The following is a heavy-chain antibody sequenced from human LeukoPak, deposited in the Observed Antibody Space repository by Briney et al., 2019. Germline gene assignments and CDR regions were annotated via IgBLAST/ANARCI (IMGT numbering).Heavy chain of an antibody. CDR3: ASPGSTLDY. J-gene: IGHJ4*02. V-gene: IGHV1-18*01. Sequence: ASVKVSCKASGYTFTSYGVSWVRQAPGQGLEWMGWISGYNGNTNYAQKIQGRVTMTTDTSTSTAYMELRSLRYDDTAVYCCASPGSTLDYWGQGTLVTVSS. CDR2: ISGYNGNT. CDR1: GYTFTSYG.